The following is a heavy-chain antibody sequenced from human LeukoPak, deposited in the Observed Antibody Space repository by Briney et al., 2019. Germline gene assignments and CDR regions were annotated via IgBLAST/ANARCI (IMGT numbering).Heavy chain of an antibody. V-gene: IGHV3-7*01. Sequence: GGSLRLSCAASGFTFSNFWMTWVRQAPGQGLEWVASIKQDGSEKYYVDSVKGRFTISRDNAKNSLDLQMNSLRDDDTAVYFCASRNYGGSPVPLDFWGQGTLVTVSS. CDR2: IKQDGSEK. CDR1: GFTFSNFW. CDR3: ASRNYGGSPVPLDF. D-gene: IGHD4-23*01. J-gene: IGHJ4*02.